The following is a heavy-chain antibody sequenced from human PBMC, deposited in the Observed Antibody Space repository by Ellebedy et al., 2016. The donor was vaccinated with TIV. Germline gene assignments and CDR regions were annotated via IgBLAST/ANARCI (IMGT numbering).Heavy chain of an antibody. CDR2: ISGSGGST. Sequence: GGSLRLXXAASGFTFDDYAMSWVRQAPGKGLEWVSSISGSGGSTYYADSVKGRFTISRDNSKNTLYLQMNSLRAEDTAVYYCAKVSGYSSSWYDAYFQHWGQGTLITVSS. CDR1: GFTFDDYA. J-gene: IGHJ1*01. V-gene: IGHV3-23*01. CDR3: AKVSGYSSSWYDAYFQH. D-gene: IGHD6-13*01.